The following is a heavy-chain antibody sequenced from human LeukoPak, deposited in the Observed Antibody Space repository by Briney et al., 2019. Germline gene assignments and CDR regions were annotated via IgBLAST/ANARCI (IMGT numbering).Heavy chain of an antibody. V-gene: IGHV3-23*01. CDR2: ISGSGGST. CDR1: GFTFSSYA. CDR3: AKDKAVHDAFDI. J-gene: IGHJ3*02. D-gene: IGHD6-19*01. Sequence: GGSLRLSCAPSGFTFSSYAMSWVRQAPEKGLEWVSAISGSGGSTYYADSVKGRFTISRDNSKNTLYLQMNSLRAEDTAVYYCAKDKAVHDAFDIWGQGTMVTVSS.